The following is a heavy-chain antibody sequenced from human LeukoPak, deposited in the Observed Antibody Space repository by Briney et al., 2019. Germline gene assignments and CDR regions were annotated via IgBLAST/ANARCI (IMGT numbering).Heavy chain of an antibody. V-gene: IGHV3-23*01. CDR3: AKGQGSGSYPLDY. J-gene: IGHJ4*02. CDR2: ISATAT. Sequence: GGSLRLSCAASGFTFSSYAMGWVRQAPGKGLEWVSLISATATYYADSVKGRFTISRDISRNTLYLQMNSLRADDTAVYYCAKGQGSGSYPLDYWGQGTLVTVSS. CDR1: GFTFSSYA. D-gene: IGHD3-16*02.